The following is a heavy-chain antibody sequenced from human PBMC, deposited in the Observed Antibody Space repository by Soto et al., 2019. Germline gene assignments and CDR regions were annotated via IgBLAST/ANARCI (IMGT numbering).Heavy chain of an antibody. Sequence: QVQLVQSGAEVKKPGASVKVSCKASGYTFSIYAVHWVRQAPGQRLEWTGWINGGNENTKYSQKFQGRVTINRDTAASTAYMELTSLTSEDSAVYYCARCRFSNSHPRGIDYWGQGTLVTVSS. CDR3: ARCRFSNSHPRGIDY. J-gene: IGHJ4*02. CDR2: INGGNENT. D-gene: IGHD3-16*01. CDR1: GYTFSIYA. V-gene: IGHV1-3*01.